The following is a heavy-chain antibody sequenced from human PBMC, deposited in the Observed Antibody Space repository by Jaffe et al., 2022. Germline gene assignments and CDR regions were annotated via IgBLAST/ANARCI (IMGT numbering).Heavy chain of an antibody. CDR3: ASGIAVAVPYYYYYYMDV. D-gene: IGHD6-19*01. Sequence: EVQLVESGGGLVQPGGSLRLSCAASGFTFSSYWMSWVRQAPGKGLEWVANIKQDGSEKYYVDSVKGRFTISRDNAKNSLYLQMNSLRAEDTAVYYCASGIAVAVPYYYYYYMDVWGKGTTVTVSS. CDR1: GFTFSSYW. V-gene: IGHV3-7*01. J-gene: IGHJ6*03. CDR2: IKQDGSEK.